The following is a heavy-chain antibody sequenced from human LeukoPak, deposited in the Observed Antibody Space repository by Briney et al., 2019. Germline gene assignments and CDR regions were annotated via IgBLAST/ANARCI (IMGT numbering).Heavy chain of an antibody. J-gene: IGHJ6*02. D-gene: IGHD3-3*01. CDR1: GYTFTSYD. V-gene: IGHV1-8*01. CDR2: MNPNSGNT. Sequence: ASVKVSCKASGYTFTSYDINWVRQATGQGLEWMGWMNPNSGNTGYAQKFQGRVTMTRNTPISTAYMELSSLRSEDTAVYYCARGGSFLRFLEWSYYYGMDVWGQGTTVTVSS. CDR3: ARGGSFLRFLEWSYYYGMDV.